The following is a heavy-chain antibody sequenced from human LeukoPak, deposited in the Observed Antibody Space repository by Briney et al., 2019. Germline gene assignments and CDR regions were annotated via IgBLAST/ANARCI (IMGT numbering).Heavy chain of an antibody. CDR3: ARDLTTLWYYFDY. D-gene: IGHD4-17*01. J-gene: IGHJ4*02. Sequence: ASVKVSCKASGYTFTGYYMHWVRQAPGQGLEWMGWINPNSGGTNYAQKFQGRVTMTRDTSISTAYMELSRLRSDDTAVYYCARDLTTLWYYFDYWGQGTLVTVSS. CDR2: INPNSGGT. CDR1: GYTFTGYY. V-gene: IGHV1-2*02.